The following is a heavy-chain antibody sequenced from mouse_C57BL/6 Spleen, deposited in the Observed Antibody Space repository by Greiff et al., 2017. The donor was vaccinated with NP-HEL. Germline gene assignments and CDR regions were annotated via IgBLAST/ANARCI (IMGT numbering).Heavy chain of an antibody. Sequence: EVKLMESGGGLVKPGGSLKLSCAASGFTFSDYGMHWVRQAPEKGLGWVAYISSGSSTIYYAEKVKGRFTISRDNAKNTLFLQMTSLRSEDTAMYYCARGYGNYLTYWGQGTLVTVSA. CDR2: ISSGSSTI. V-gene: IGHV5-17*01. CDR1: GFTFSDYG. CDR3: ARGYGNYLTY. J-gene: IGHJ3*01. D-gene: IGHD2-10*02.